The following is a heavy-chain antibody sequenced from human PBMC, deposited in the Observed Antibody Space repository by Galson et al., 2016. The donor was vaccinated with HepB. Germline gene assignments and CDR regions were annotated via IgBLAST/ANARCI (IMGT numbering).Heavy chain of an antibody. V-gene: IGHV4-34*01. Sequence: LSLTCAVYGGSFSGFHWTWIRQAPGRGLEWLGEINHSGNTNYDPSLTSRVTVSVDTSNNRFSLSLSSVTAADSGIYYCARGAVGYCSSSTCYNYYYGLDVWGQGTTVSVSS. J-gene: IGHJ6*02. CDR2: INHSGNT. CDR3: ARGAVGYCSSSTCYNYYYGLDV. D-gene: IGHD2-2*02. CDR1: GGSFSGFH.